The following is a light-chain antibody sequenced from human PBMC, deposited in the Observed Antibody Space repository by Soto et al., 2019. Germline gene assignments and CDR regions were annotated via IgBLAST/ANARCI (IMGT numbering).Light chain of an antibody. V-gene: IGKV3-15*01. J-gene: IGKJ1*01. CDR3: QHYHNWPRT. CDR2: GGT. CDR1: QSVSSN. Sequence: EIVMTQSPVTLPASPGERATLSCRASQSVSSNLVWYQQKPGQAPRLLIYGGTTRVTGVPDRFSGSGSETEFTLTISGLQPEDFAVYYCQHYHNWPRTFGQGTTVEIK.